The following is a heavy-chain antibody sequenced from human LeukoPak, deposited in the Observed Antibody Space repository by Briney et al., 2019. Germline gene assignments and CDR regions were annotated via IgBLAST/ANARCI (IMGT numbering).Heavy chain of an antibody. CDR2: IKQDGNAK. Sequence: GGSLRLSCATSGFTFSRYWMSWVRQAPGKGLEWVANIKQDGNAKYYVDSVEGRFTISRDNAKNSLYLQMNSLRAEDTALYSCARTQERGPYYFDYWGQGTLVTVSS. CDR3: ARTQERGPYYFDY. D-gene: IGHD5-24*01. CDR1: GFTFSRYW. J-gene: IGHJ4*02. V-gene: IGHV3-7*05.